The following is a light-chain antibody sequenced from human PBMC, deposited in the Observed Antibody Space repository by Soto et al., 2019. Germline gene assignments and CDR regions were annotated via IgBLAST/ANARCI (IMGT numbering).Light chain of an antibody. Sequence: GDRVTITCRASQSITTYLNWYQEKPGKAPKFLIYDASSLQSGVPSRFSGSGSGTDFTLTISSLQPEDFATYYGQQSNSVPWTFGQGTRVEIK. CDR3: QQSNSVPWT. CDR1: QSITTY. J-gene: IGKJ1*01. CDR2: DAS. V-gene: IGKV1-39*01.